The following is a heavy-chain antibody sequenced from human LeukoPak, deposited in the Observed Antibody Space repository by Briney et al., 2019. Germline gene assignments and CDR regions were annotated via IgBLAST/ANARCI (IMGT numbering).Heavy chain of an antibody. CDR2: INSDGSST. Sequence: GGSLRLSCAASGFTFSSYWMHWVRQAPGKGLVRVSRINSDGSSTSYADSVKGRFTISRDNAKNTLYLQMNSLRAEDTAVYYCAREVVDWLLYEGYIGYWGQGTLVTVSS. CDR3: AREVVDWLLYEGYIGY. V-gene: IGHV3-74*01. D-gene: IGHD3-9*01. J-gene: IGHJ4*02. CDR1: GFTFSSYW.